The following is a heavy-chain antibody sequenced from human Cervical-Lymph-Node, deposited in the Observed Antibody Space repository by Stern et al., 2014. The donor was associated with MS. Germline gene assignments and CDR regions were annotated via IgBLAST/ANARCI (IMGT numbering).Heavy chain of an antibody. CDR3: ARGSGDNWFDP. CDR2: VNPFVGIS. Sequence: QVQLVQSGAEVKKPGSSVKVSCKSSGGISWVRQAPGQGLEWMGGVNPFVGISNYAQKFQGRVTITADTSTNTTYLHLSRLTSADTAVYYCARGSGDNWFDPWGQGTLVTVSS. D-gene: IGHD3-10*01. V-gene: IGHV1-69*17. J-gene: IGHJ5*02. CDR1: GG.